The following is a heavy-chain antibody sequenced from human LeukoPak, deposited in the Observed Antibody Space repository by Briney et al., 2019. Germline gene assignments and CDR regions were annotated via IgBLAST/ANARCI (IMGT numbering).Heavy chain of an antibody. CDR1: GFTLSRYW. D-gene: IGHD2-21*02. V-gene: IGHV3-23*01. Sequence: GGSLRLSCAASGFTLSRYWMSWVRQAPGKGLEWVSAISGSGGSTYYADSVKGRFTISRDNSKNTLYLQMNSLRAEDTAVYYCAKEAYCGGDCGWGQGTLVTVSS. CDR2: ISGSGGST. J-gene: IGHJ4*02. CDR3: AKEAYCGGDCG.